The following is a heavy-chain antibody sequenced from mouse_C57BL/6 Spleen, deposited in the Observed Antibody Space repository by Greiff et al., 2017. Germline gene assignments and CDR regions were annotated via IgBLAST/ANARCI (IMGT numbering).Heavy chain of an antibody. Sequence: EVKLVESGGDLVKPGGSLKLSCAASGFTFSSYGMSWVRQTPDKRLEWVATISSGGSYTYYPDSVKGRFTISRDNAKNTLYLQMSSLKSEDTAMYYCARHGEGITTVPYAMDYWGQGTSVTVSS. J-gene: IGHJ4*01. CDR3: ARHGEGITTVPYAMDY. CDR1: GFTFSSYG. D-gene: IGHD1-1*01. V-gene: IGHV5-6*01. CDR2: ISSGGSYT.